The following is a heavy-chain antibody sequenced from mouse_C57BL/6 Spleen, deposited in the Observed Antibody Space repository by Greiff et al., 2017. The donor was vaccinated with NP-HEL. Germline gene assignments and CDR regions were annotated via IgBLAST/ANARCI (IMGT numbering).Heavy chain of an antibody. CDR3: ARIYYDYDGPVDY. Sequence: EVKLMESGGGLVKPGGSLKLSCAASGFTFSDYGMHWVRQAPEKGLEWVAYISSGSSTIYYADTVKGRFTISRDNAKNTLFLQMTSLRSEDTAMYYCARIYYDYDGPVDYWGQGTTLTVSS. CDR2: ISSGSSTI. D-gene: IGHD2-4*01. J-gene: IGHJ2*01. V-gene: IGHV5-17*01. CDR1: GFTFSDYG.